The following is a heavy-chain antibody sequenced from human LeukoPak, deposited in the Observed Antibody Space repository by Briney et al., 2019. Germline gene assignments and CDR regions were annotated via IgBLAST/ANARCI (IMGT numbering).Heavy chain of an antibody. D-gene: IGHD2-15*01. Sequence: PAASVKVSCKASGYTFTGYYMHWVRQAPGQGLEWMGWINPNSGGTNYAQKFQGRVTMTRDTSISTAYMELSRLRSDDTAVYYCASSTGLGYCSGGSCWGGYYYYYGMDVWGQGTTVTVSS. CDR3: ASSTGLGYCSGGSCWGGYYYYYGMDV. CDR1: GYTFTGYY. V-gene: IGHV1-2*02. J-gene: IGHJ6*02. CDR2: INPNSGGT.